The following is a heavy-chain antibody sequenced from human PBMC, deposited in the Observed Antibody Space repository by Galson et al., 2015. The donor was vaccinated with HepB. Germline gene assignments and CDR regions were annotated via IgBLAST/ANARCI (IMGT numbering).Heavy chain of an antibody. D-gene: IGHD3-22*01. Sequence: SLRLSCAASGFIVSRDYMSWVRQAPGKGLEWVSILHGGGDSHYADSVKGRFTISRDNSKNTLYLQMNSLRAEDTAVYYCAKGTMIVVVIPFDYWGQGTLVTVSS. CDR1: GFIVSRDY. CDR2: LHGGGDS. V-gene: IGHV3-53*01. J-gene: IGHJ4*02. CDR3: AKGTMIVVVIPFDY.